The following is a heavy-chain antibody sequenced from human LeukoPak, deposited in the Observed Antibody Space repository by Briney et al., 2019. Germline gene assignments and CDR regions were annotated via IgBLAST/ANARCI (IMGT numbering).Heavy chain of an antibody. J-gene: IGHJ3*02. CDR1: GFTFSSYA. CDR3: ARPKEQWLVDDALDI. CDR2: IPYDGSNK. V-gene: IGHV3-30-3*01. D-gene: IGHD6-19*01. Sequence: PGRSLRLSCAASGFTFSSYAMHWVRQAPGKGLEWVAVIPYDGSNKYYADSVKGRFTISRDNSKNTLYLQMNSLRAEDTVVFYCARPKEQWLVDDALDIWGQGTMVTVSS.